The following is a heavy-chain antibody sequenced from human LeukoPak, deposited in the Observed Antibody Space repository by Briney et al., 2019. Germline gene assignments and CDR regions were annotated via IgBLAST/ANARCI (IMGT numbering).Heavy chain of an antibody. Sequence: GGSLRLSCAASGFTVSGYAMHWVRQAPGKGLEWGVVISYDGSKKYYAGPGKGRFTMFRDNAKNTLYLKMDILRAEDTAVYYCARDRYYYDSSGYWGQEEDYYYYYGMDVWGQGTTVTVSS. J-gene: IGHJ6*02. CDR2: ISYDGSKK. CDR3: ARDRYYYDSSGYWGQEEDYYYYYGMDV. D-gene: IGHD3-22*01. CDR1: GFTVSGYA. V-gene: IGHV3-30-3*01.